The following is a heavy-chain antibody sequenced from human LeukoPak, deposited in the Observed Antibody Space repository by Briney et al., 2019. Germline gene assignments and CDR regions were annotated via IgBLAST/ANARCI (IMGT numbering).Heavy chain of an antibody. Sequence: PGRSLRLSCAASGFPFNIYGMHWVRQAPGKGLEWVAVIWFDGSDTRYADSVKGRFTISRDDSKNTVYLQMNILRVEDTAVYYCGRGNFPGCFGDCFDSWGQGTLVTVSS. CDR2: IWFDGSDT. CDR1: GFPFNIYG. J-gene: IGHJ4*02. V-gene: IGHV3-33*01. CDR3: GRGNFPGCFGDCFDS. D-gene: IGHD2-21*02.